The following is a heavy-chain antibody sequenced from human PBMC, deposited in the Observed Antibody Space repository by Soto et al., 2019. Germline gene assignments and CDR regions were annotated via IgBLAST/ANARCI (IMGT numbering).Heavy chain of an antibody. CDR3: ARSFYDSSGYSDF. V-gene: IGHV1-46*01. CDR2: INPSGGST. CDR1: GYTFTNYY. J-gene: IGHJ4*02. D-gene: IGHD3-22*01. Sequence: GASVKVSCKASGYTFTNYYMHWVRQAPGQGLEWMGMINPSGGSTKYAQKFQGRVTMTRDTSTSTFYMDLSSLRSEDTAVYYCARSFYDSSGYSDFWGQGTLVTVSS.